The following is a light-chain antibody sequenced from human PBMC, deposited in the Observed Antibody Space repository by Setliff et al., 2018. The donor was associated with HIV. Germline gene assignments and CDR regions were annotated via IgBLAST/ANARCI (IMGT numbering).Light chain of an antibody. V-gene: IGLV1-44*01. J-gene: IGLJ2*01. Sequence: QSVLTQPPSASATPGQRVTISCSGSSSNIGRNTVTWYQQLPRTTPKLLIYRNNQRPSGVPDRFSGSRSATSASLAISSLQSEDEADYYCAAWDDSMNGVIFGGGTKVTVL. CDR1: SSNIGRNT. CDR3: AAWDDSMNGVI. CDR2: RNN.